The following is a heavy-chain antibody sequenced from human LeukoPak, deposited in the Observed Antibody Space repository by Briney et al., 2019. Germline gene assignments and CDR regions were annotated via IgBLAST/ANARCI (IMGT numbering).Heavy chain of an antibody. V-gene: IGHV4-34*01. CDR1: GGSFSGYY. CDR3: ARHVDYYDGSGYFNSYYFDY. J-gene: IGHJ4*02. CDR2: INHSGST. D-gene: IGHD3-22*01. Sequence: SETLSLTCAVYGGSFSGYYWSWIRQPPGKGLEWIGEINHSGSTNYNPSLKSRVTISVDTSKNQFSLKLSSVTAADTAVYYCARHVDYYDGSGYFNSYYFDYWGQGTLVTVSS.